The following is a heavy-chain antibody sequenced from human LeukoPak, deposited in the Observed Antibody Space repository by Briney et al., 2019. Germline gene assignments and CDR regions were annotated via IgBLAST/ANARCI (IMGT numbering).Heavy chain of an antibody. CDR2: ISHNEGT. CDR1: GGSFSGSY. J-gene: IGHJ4*02. V-gene: IGHV4-34*01. D-gene: IGHD5-18*01. CDR3: VRGQDRAKQGY. Sequence: PSETLSLTCAVYGGSFSGSYGSWLRQPPGRGLEWIGEISHNEGTKYNPSLKSRVTISLDTSKNQFSLKLSSVTAADTAVYYCVRGQDRAKQGYWGQGTLVTVSS.